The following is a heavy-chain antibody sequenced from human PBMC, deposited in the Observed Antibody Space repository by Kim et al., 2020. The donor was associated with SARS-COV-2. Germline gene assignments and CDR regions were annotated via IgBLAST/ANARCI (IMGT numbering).Heavy chain of an antibody. J-gene: IGHJ6*03. Sequence: GGSLRLSCAASGFTFSSYDMHWVRQATGKGLEWVSAIGTAGDTYYPGSVKGRFTISRENAKNSLYLQMNSLRAGDTAVYYCARGQQQLVLSGYYYYMDVWGKGTPVTVSS. CDR3: ARGQQQLVLSGYYYYMDV. V-gene: IGHV3-13*01. CDR2: IGTAGDT. CDR1: GFTFSSYD. D-gene: IGHD6-13*01.